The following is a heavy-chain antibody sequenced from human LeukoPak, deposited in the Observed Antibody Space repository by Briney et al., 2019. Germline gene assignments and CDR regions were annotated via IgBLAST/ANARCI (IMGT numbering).Heavy chain of an antibody. CDR2: IGSSSSYI. Sequence: GSLRLSCAASGFTFSSYNMNWVRQAPGKGLEWVSSIGSSSSYIYYADSVKGRFTISRDNSKNTLYLQMNSLRAEDTAVYYCAKEVDYYYYMDVWGKGTTVTVSS. J-gene: IGHJ6*03. CDR3: AKEVDYYYYMDV. V-gene: IGHV3-21*01. CDR1: GFTFSSYN.